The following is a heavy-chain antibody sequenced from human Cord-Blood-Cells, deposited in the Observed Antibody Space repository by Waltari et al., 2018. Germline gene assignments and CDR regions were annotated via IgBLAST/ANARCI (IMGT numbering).Heavy chain of an antibody. Sequence: QLQLQESCPGLVKPSETLSLTCTVSGGSISSSSYYWGWIRQPPGKGLGWIGSIYYSGSTYCSPSLRGLVTISEDTSKNQFCLRLSSVTAADTAVYYCARGNVLRFLEWLLPLDYWGQGTLVTVSS. CDR2: IYYSGST. CDR3: ARGNVLRFLEWLLPLDY. V-gene: IGHV4-39*01. D-gene: IGHD3-3*01. J-gene: IGHJ4*02. CDR1: GGSISSSSYY.